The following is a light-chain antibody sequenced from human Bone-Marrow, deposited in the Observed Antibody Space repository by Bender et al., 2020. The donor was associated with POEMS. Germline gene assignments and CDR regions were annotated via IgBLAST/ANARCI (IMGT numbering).Light chain of an antibody. CDR3: CSYEVSSAFV. Sequence: QSALTQPASVSGSPGQSITISCTGTSNDVGRYNLVSWYQQDPGKAPKLLIYEDTNRPSGVSARFSGSKSGYTASLTISGLQAEDEADYYCCSYEVSSAFVFGTGTKVTVL. V-gene: IGLV2-23*01. CDR1: SNDVGRYNL. CDR2: EDT. J-gene: IGLJ1*01.